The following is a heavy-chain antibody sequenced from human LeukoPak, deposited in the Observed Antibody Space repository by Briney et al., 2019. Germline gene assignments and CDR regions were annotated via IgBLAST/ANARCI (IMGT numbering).Heavy chain of an antibody. CDR1: GFTFSSYS. J-gene: IGHJ4*02. CDR3: AKGQVPAAIGPACDY. D-gene: IGHD2-2*02. V-gene: IGHV3-48*01. Sequence: RAGGSLRLSCAASGFTFSSYSMSWVRQAPGKGLEWVSYISSSSSSNIYYADSVKGRFTISRDNAKNSLYLQMNSLRAEDTAVYYCAKGQVPAAIGPACDYWGQGTLVTVSS. CDR2: ISSSSSSNI.